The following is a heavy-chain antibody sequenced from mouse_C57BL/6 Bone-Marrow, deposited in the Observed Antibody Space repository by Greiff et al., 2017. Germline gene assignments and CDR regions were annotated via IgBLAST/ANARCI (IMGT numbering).Heavy chain of an antibody. D-gene: IGHD1-2*01. CDR3: ARGYYGQRVYYAMDY. CDR2: IYPGGGYT. V-gene: IGHV1-63*01. J-gene: IGHJ4*01. CDR1: GYTFTNYW. Sequence: QVQLQQSGAELVRPGTSVKMSCKASGYTFTNYWIGWAKQRPGHGLEWIGDIYPGGGYTNYNEKFKGKATLTADKSSSTAYTQFSSLTSEDSAIYYCARGYYGQRVYYAMDYWGQGTTVTVSS.